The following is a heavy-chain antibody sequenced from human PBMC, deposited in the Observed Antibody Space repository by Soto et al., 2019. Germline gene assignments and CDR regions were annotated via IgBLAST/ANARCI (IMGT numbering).Heavy chain of an antibody. CDR1: GFTFSGSW. J-gene: IGHJ4*02. Sequence: EVQLVESGGGLAQPRGSLRLSCAASGFTFSGSWMHWGRQAPGKGLVWVSRINGDGCGTSYADFVKGRFTISRDDAKNTLFLQMNGLRAEDTAVYYCARGIFGSGTANDYWGQGTLVTVSS. CDR3: ARGIFGSGTANDY. V-gene: IGHV3-74*01. CDR2: INGDGCGT. D-gene: IGHD3-10*01.